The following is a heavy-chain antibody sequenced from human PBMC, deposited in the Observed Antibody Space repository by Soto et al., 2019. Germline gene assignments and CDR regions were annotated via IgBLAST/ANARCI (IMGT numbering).Heavy chain of an antibody. CDR1: GGSITSSYY. J-gene: IGHJ4*02. CDR2: IYYSGST. CDR3: ATIPATTILTDY. D-gene: IGHD2-2*02. Sequence: SETLSLTCTVSGGSITSSYYWGWIRQPPGKGLEWIGSIYYSGSTYYNPSLKSRVTISVDTSKNQFSLKLSSVTAADTAVYYCATIPATTILTDYWGQGTLVT. V-gene: IGHV4-39*01.